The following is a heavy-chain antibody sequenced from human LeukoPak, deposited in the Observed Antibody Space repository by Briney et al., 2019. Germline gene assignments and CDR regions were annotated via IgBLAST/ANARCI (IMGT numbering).Heavy chain of an antibody. CDR3: ARDYAPTIFGVVTSGHYYYYGMDV. V-gene: IGHV3-7*01. Sequence: GGSLRLSCAASGFTFGSYAMNWVRQAPGKGLEWVANIKQDGSEKYYVDSVKGRFTISRDNAKNSLYLQMNSLRAEDTAVYYCARDYAPTIFGVVTSGHYYYYGMDVWGQGTTVTVSS. CDR2: IKQDGSEK. D-gene: IGHD3-3*01. CDR1: GFTFGSYA. J-gene: IGHJ6*02.